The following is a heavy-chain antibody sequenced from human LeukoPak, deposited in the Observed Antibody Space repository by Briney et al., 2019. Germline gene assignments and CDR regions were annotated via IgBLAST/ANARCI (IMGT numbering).Heavy chain of an antibody. V-gene: IGHV1-8*01. CDR2: MNPTSGNT. CDR3: AREMVTTAYYYYGMDV. CDR1: GYTFTSYD. D-gene: IGHD4-23*01. J-gene: IGHJ6*02. Sequence: ASVKVSCKASGYTFTSYDINWVRQATGQGLEWMGWMNPTSGNTGYAQKFQGRVTMTRNTSISTAYMELSSLRSEDTAVYYCAREMVTTAYYYYGMDVWGQGTTVTVSS.